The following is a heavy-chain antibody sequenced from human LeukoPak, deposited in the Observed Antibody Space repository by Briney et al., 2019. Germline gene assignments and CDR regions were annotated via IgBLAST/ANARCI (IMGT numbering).Heavy chain of an antibody. Sequence: PSETLSLTCTVSGGSISSSSYYWGWIRQPPGKGLEWIGSIYYSGSTYYNPSLKSRVTISVDTSKNQFSLKLSSVTAADTAVYYCARLDSSRWYSSDYWGQGTLVTVSS. J-gene: IGHJ4*02. D-gene: IGHD6-13*01. CDR2: IYYSGST. CDR1: GGSISSSSYY. CDR3: ARLDSSRWYSSDY. V-gene: IGHV4-39*01.